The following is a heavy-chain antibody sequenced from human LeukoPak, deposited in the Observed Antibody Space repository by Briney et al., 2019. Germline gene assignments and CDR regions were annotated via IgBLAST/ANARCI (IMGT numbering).Heavy chain of an antibody. D-gene: IGHD3-22*01. CDR3: AKDRYYDSSGSFDY. CDR2: ITASGTAM. CDR1: GFTFSSYS. V-gene: IGHV3-48*01. Sequence: GGSLRLSCAASGFTFSSYSMNWVRQTPGKGLEWVSHITASGTAMFYADSVKGRFTISRDNAKNSLYLQMNSLRAEDTALYYCAKDRYYDSSGSFDYWGQGTLVTVSS. J-gene: IGHJ4*02.